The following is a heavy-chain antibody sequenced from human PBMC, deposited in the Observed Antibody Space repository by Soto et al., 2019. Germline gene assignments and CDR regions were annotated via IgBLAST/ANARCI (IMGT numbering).Heavy chain of an antibody. CDR1: GGSFRGCY. D-gene: IGHD2-21*01. Sequence: QVQLKEWGAGLLKPSETLSLTCAVFGGSFRGCYWTWIRQPPGKGLEWIGASNHSGSTSYSPSLTGRLSMSVDLSKIQFSLRLTSVTAADTAVYYCASGSELWSLGVWGQGNLVTGSS. CDR3: ASGSELWSLGV. V-gene: IGHV4-34*02. CDR2: SNHSGST. J-gene: IGHJ4*02.